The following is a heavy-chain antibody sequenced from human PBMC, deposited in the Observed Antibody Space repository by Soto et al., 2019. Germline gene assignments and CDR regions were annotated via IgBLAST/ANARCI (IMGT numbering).Heavy chain of an antibody. V-gene: IGHV3-64*01. CDR1: GFTLSGYA. CDR3: ARRARPDFYYMDV. Sequence: EVQLAESGGGLAQPGGSLRLSCAASGFTLSGYAIDWVRQAPGKGLEYVSGISSNGVGTYYANSVQGRFTISRDNSKNTGYLQMGSLRPEGLDVYDCARRARPDFYYMDVCGKGNTVTVS. D-gene: IGHD6-6*01. CDR2: ISSNGVGT. J-gene: IGHJ6*03.